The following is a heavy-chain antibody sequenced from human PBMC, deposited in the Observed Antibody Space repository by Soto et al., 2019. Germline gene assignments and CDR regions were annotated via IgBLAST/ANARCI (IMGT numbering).Heavy chain of an antibody. J-gene: IGHJ4*02. CDR1: GDTFSSYT. V-gene: IGHV1-69*02. CDR3: ARGYTYGYFPY. D-gene: IGHD5-18*01. Sequence: QVQLVQSGTEVKKPGSSMKISCRASGDTFSSYTIAWVRQAPGQGLEWMGSSIPIIDKTNYSQKFQGRVTISADTSTSTVFMELSSLRSEDTAMYYCARGYTYGYFPYWGQGTLVTVSS. CDR2: SIPIIDKT.